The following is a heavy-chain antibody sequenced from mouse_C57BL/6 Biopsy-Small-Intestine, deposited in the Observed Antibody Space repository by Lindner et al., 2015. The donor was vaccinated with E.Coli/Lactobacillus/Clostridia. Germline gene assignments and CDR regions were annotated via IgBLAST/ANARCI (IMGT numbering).Heavy chain of an antibody. CDR2: IVVGSGDT. V-gene: IGHV14-2*01. J-gene: IGHJ4*01. Sequence: SVKVSCKASGFIFTGSAVQWVRQARGHRPEWIGWIVVGSGDTNYAQKFQERVTITRDMSTNTAYMELNSLTFEDTAIYYCAASPYYDNTGARDLDYWGQGTLVTVSS. CDR1: GFIFTGSA. CDR3: AASPYYDNTGARDLDY. D-gene: IGHD2-4*01.